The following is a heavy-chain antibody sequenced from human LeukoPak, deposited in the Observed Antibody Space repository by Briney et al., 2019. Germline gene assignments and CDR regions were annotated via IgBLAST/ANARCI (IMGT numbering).Heavy chain of an antibody. J-gene: IGHJ4*02. CDR3: PRYNRGYVSDSPLDY. V-gene: IGHV5-51*01. Sequence: GESLKISWKGSGYSFTTYLIGRVRQMPGKGLEWMGIIYPGDSDTRYSPSFQGQVTISADKSISTAYLQWSSLKASDTAMYYCPRYNRGYVSDSPLDYWGQGTLVSVSS. CDR2: IYPGDSDT. D-gene: IGHD1-14*01. CDR1: GYSFTTYL.